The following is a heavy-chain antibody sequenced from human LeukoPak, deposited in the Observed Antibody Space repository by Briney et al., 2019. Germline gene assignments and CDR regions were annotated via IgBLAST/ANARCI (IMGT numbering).Heavy chain of an antibody. CDR3: ARLGGGHSSSWYDAFGI. Sequence: GGSLRLSCAASGFTFSSYWMSWVRQAPGKGLEWVANIKQDGSEKYYVDSVKGRFTISRDNAKNSLYLQMNSLRAEDTAVYYCARLGGGHSSSWYDAFGIWGQGTMVTVSS. V-gene: IGHV3-7*01. CDR2: IKQDGSEK. CDR1: GFTFSSYW. J-gene: IGHJ3*02. D-gene: IGHD6-13*01.